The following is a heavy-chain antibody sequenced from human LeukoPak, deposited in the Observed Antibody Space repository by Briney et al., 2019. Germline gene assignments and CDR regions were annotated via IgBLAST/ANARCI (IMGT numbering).Heavy chain of an antibody. CDR3: ARGAYYDFWSGISYYFDY. D-gene: IGHD3-3*01. J-gene: IGHJ4*02. Sequence: PGGSLRLSCAASGFTFSSYWMSWVRQAPGKGLEWVANIKQDGSEKYYVASVKGRFTISRDNAKNSLYLQMNSLRAEDTAVYYCARGAYYDFWSGISYYFDYWGQGTLVTVSS. CDR1: GFTFSSYW. CDR2: IKQDGSEK. V-gene: IGHV3-7*01.